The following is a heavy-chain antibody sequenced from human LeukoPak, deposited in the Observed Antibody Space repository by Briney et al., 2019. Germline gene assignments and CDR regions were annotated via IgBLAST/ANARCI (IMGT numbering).Heavy chain of an antibody. D-gene: IGHD4-17*01. V-gene: IGHV4-59*08. CDR1: GGSISSYY. CDR2: IYYSRST. J-gene: IGHJ4*02. Sequence: PSETLSLTCTVSGGSISSYYWSWIRQPPGKGLEWIGYIYYSRSTNYNPSLKSRVTISVDTSKNQFSLKPSSVTAADTAVYYCARSVRTVTTATDYFDYWGQGTLVTVSS. CDR3: ARSVRTVTTATDYFDY.